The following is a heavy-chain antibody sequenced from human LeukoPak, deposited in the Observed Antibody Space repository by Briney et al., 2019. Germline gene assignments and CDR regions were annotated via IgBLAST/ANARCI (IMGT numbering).Heavy chain of an antibody. CDR3: ARPNGGDYGASGAFDI. D-gene: IGHD4-17*01. J-gene: IGHJ3*02. CDR2: IYPGDSDT. CDR1: GYSFTSYW. V-gene: IGHV5-51*01. Sequence: GESLKISCKGSGYSFTSYWIGWVRQMPGKGLEWMGIIYPGDSDTRYSPSFQGQVTISADKSISTAYLQWSSLKASDTAMYYCARPNGGDYGASGAFDIWGQGTMVTVSS.